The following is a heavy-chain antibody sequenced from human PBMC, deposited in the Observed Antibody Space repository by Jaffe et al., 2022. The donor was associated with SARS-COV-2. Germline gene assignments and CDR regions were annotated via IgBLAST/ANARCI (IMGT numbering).Heavy chain of an antibody. V-gene: IGHV3-23*01. D-gene: IGHD6-19*01. Sequence: EEQLLESGGNLVQPGGSLRLSCVASGFSFSNYAMSWVRQAPGKGLEWVSSIGGSGAITYYADSVKGRFTMSRDNSKNTLYLQVSSLRAEDTAIYYCSKQTKALSDSRGWPWSFDLWGRGTLVTVSS. J-gene: IGHJ2*01. CDR2: IGGSGAIT. CDR3: SKQTKALSDSRGWPWSFDL. CDR1: GFSFSNYA.